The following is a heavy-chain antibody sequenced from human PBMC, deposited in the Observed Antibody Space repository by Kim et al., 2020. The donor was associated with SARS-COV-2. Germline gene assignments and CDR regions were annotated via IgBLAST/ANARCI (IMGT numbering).Heavy chain of an antibody. D-gene: IGHD3-22*01. Sequence: ASVKVSCKASGYTFTSYAMHWVRQAPGQRLEWMGWINAGNGNTKYSQKFQGRVTITRDTSASTAYMELSSLRSEDTAVYYCARVIWYYYDRSGYHDAFAIWGQGTMVPVSS. V-gene: IGHV1-3*01. J-gene: IGHJ3*02. CDR2: INAGNGNT. CDR3: ARVIWYYYDRSGYHDAFAI. CDR1: GYTFTSYA.